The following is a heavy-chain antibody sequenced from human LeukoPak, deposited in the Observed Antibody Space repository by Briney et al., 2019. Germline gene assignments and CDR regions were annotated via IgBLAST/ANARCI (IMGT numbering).Heavy chain of an antibody. J-gene: IGHJ5*02. CDR3: ARSPGWFDP. CDR1: GGSFSGYY. Sequence: SETLSLICAVYGGSFSGYYWSWIRQPPGKGLEWIGEINHSGSTYYNPSLKSRVTISVDTSKNQFSLKLSSVTAADTAVYYCARSPGWFDPWGQGTLVTVSS. V-gene: IGHV4-34*01. CDR2: INHSGST.